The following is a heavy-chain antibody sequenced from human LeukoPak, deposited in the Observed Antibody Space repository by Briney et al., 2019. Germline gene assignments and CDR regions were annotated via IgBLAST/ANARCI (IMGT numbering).Heavy chain of an antibody. CDR3: AKDQYRDYFRGADY. V-gene: IGHV3-23*01. CDR2: IRGDGATK. D-gene: IGHD2/OR15-2a*01. Sequence: GGSLRLSCGVSGFTFSTYAMTWVRQAPGKGLEWVSAIRGDGATKFYADSVKGRFTVSRDNSKNTLYLQMNSLRAEDTAVYYCAKDQYRDYFRGADYWGQGTLVTVSS. J-gene: IGHJ4*02. CDR1: GFTFSTYA.